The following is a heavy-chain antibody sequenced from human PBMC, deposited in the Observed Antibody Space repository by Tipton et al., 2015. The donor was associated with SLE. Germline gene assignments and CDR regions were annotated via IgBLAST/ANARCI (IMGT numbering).Heavy chain of an antibody. V-gene: IGHV1-69*05. Sequence: QSGAEVKKPGSSVRVSCKASGGIFSSYTISWVRRAPGQGLEWMGLLIPKYGTPHYAQKFQGRVTMTTDTSTNTAYMELTGLTSDDTAVYYCARTGYCTGTTCYIGPLGYSYYGMDVWGQGTPVSVSS. J-gene: IGHJ6*02. CDR1: GGIFSSYT. CDR2: LIPKYGTP. CDR3: ARTGYCTGTTCYIGPLGYSYYGMDV. D-gene: IGHD2-2*02.